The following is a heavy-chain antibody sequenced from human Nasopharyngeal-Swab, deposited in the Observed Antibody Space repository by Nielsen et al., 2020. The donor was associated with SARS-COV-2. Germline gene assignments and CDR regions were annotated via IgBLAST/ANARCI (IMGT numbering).Heavy chain of an antibody. V-gene: IGHV3-33*01. D-gene: IGHD1-1*01. CDR2: IWYDGSNK. CDR1: GFTFSSYG. J-gene: IGHJ3*02. Sequence: GESLKISCAASGFTFSSYGMHWVRQAPGKGLEWVAVIWYDGSNKYYADSVKGRFTISRDNSKNTLYLQMNSLRAEDTAVYYCARASSSNDGAFDIWGQGTMVTVSS. CDR3: ARASSSNDGAFDI.